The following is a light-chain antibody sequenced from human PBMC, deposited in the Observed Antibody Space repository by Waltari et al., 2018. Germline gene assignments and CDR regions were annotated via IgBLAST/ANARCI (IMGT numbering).Light chain of an antibody. V-gene: IGLV2-11*01. CDR1: SSDVGGYNY. CDR2: DVN. CDR3: CSYAGSYIFGV. Sequence: QSALTQPRSVSGSPGQSVTISCTGTSSDVGGYNYVSWYQQHPGKAPKLMIHDVNKRPSGLPDRFSGSKCGNTASLTISGRQAEDEADYYCCSYAGSYIFGVFGGGTKLTVL. J-gene: IGLJ2*01.